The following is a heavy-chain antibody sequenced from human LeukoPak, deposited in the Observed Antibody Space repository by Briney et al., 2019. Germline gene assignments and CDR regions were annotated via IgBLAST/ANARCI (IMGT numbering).Heavy chain of an antibody. Sequence: SETLSLTCAVSGYSISSGDYWGWIRQPPGEGMEWSGSIYNSGRAYYNTSLKSRVTISVDTSKRQFSLTLSSVTAADTAVYYCARNRSEPLGNGGSFDPWGQGTLVTVSS. CDR3: ARNRSEPLGNGGSFDP. D-gene: IGHD6-6*01. J-gene: IGHJ5*02. CDR2: IYNSGRA. V-gene: IGHV4-38-2*01. CDR1: GYSISSGDY.